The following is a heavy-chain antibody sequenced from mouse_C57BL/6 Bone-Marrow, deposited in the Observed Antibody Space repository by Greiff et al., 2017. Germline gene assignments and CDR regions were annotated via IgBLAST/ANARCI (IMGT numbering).Heavy chain of an antibody. D-gene: IGHD2-1*01. CDR2: IHPNSGST. CDR1: GYTFTSYW. V-gene: IGHV1-64*01. J-gene: IGHJ3*01. Sequence: QVQLQQPGAELVKPGASVKLSCKASGYTFTSYWMHWVKQRPGQGLEWIGMIHPNSGSTNYNEKFKSKATLSVDKSSSTAYMQLSSLTSEDSAVYYCAISYGNLGWFAYWGQGTLVTVSA. CDR3: AISYGNLGWFAY.